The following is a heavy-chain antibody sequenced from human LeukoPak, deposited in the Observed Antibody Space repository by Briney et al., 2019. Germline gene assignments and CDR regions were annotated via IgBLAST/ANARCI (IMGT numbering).Heavy chain of an antibody. V-gene: IGHV4-39*07. Sequence: SETLSLTCTVSSDSFSSVKDYWAWIRQPPGKGLEWIASGDYSGGTYYNPSLESRVAISADMSKNQISLKLSPVTAADTALYYCARERGEEYSSGWYKRNYFDNWGQGTRVTVSS. CDR3: ARERGEEYSSGWYKRNYFDN. D-gene: IGHD6-19*01. CDR2: GDYSGGT. CDR1: SDSFSSVKDY. J-gene: IGHJ4*02.